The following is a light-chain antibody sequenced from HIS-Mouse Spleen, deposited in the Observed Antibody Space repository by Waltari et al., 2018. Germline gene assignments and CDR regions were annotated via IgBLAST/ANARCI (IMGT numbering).Light chain of an antibody. CDR1: SLRSYY. V-gene: IGLV3-19*01. CDR3: NSRDSSGNHVV. CDR2: GKN. J-gene: IGLJ2*01. Sequence: SSELTQDPAVSVALGQTVRITCQGASLRSYYANWYQQKPGQAPVLVIYGKNNRPSGIPDRFSGSSSGNTGSLTITGAQAEDEADYYCNSRDSSGNHVVFGGGTKLTVL.